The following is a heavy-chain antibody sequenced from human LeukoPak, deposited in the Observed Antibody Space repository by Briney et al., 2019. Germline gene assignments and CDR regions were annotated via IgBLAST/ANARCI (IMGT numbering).Heavy chain of an antibody. V-gene: IGHV4-59*01. CDR3: AKASRGSGVIGTFDI. CDR2: IYYSGST. D-gene: IGHD3-10*01. Sequence: PSETLSLTCTVSGGSIISYYWSWIRQPPGKGLEWIGYIYYSGSTNHNPSLKSRVTISIDTSKNQFSLKLTSVTAADTAVYYCAKASRGSGVIGTFDIWGQGTMVTVSS. J-gene: IGHJ3*02. CDR1: GGSIISYY.